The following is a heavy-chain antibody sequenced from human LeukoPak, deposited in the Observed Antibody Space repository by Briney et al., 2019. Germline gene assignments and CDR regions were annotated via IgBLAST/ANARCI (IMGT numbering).Heavy chain of an antibody. D-gene: IGHD3-10*01. J-gene: IGHJ6*02. Sequence: ASVKVSCKASGYTFTSYDINWVRQATGQGLGWMGWMNPNSGNTGYAHKFQGRVTMTRNTSISTAYMELSSLRSEDTAVYYCARAPSGFGDYWGQGTTVTVSS. CDR1: GYTFTSYD. CDR2: MNPNSGNT. V-gene: IGHV1-8*01. CDR3: ARAPSGFGDY.